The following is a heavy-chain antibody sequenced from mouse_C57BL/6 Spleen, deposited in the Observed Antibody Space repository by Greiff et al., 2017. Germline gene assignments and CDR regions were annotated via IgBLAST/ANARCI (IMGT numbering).Heavy chain of an antibody. V-gene: IGHV1-82*01. Sequence: VKLQESGPELVKPGASVKISCKASGYAFSSSWMNWVKQRPGKGLEWIGRIYPGDGDTNYNGKFKGKATLTADKSSSTAYMQLSSLTSEDSAVYFCARDYDGPFDYWGQGTTLTVSS. CDR3: ARDYDGPFDY. CDR1: GYAFSSSW. D-gene: IGHD2-4*01. CDR2: IYPGDGDT. J-gene: IGHJ2*01.